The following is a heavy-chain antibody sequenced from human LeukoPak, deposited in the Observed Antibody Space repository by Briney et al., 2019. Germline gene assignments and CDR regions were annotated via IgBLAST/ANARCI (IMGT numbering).Heavy chain of an antibody. CDR3: ARSDGAYYFDY. J-gene: IGHJ4*02. Sequence: ASVKVSCKASGYTFTGYYTHRVRQAPGQGLEWMGRINPNNDVTNYALKFQGRVTMTRDTSISTAYMELSGLRSDDTAVYYCARSDGAYYFDYWGQGTLVTVSS. D-gene: IGHD2-21*01. CDR2: INPNNDVT. V-gene: IGHV1-2*06. CDR1: GYTFTGYY.